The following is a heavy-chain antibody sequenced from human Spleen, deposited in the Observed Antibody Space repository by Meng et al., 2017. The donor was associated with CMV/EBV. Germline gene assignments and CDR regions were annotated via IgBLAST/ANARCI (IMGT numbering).Heavy chain of an antibody. Sequence: SETLSLTCAVSGGSISSSNWWSWVRQPPGMGLEWIGEVYHSGSTNYNPSLKSRVTISVDTSKNQFSLKLSSVTAADTAVYYCARDGNWGRAFDIWGQGTMVTVSS. CDR2: VYHSGST. CDR1: GGSISSSNW. CDR3: ARDGNWGRAFDI. J-gene: IGHJ3*02. D-gene: IGHD7-27*01. V-gene: IGHV4-4*02.